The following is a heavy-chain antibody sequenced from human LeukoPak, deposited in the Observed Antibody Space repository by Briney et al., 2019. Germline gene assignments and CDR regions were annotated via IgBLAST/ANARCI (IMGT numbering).Heavy chain of an antibody. CDR3: AREAVAGNNWFDP. D-gene: IGHD6-19*01. CDR2: ISSSSSSYI. Sequence: PGGSLRLSCAASRFTFSSNSMNWVRQAPGKGLEWVSSISSSSSSYIYYADSVKGRFTISRDNAKNSLYLQMNSLRAEDTAVYYCAREAVAGNNWFDPWGQGTLVTVSS. CDR1: RFTFSSNS. V-gene: IGHV3-21*01. J-gene: IGHJ5*02.